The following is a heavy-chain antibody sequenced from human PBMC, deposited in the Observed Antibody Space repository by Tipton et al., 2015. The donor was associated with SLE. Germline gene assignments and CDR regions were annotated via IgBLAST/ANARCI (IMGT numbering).Heavy chain of an antibody. CDR1: GFTFSHYT. D-gene: IGHD1-26*01. CDR2: IYGRGDT. V-gene: IGHV3-23*03. CDR3: AKARWALLPYFDY. J-gene: IGHJ4*01. Sequence: GSLRLSCAASGFTFSHYTMTWVRQAPGKGLEWVSVIYGRGDTSYADSVKGRFTVSRDDSKNTLYLQMNSLRGEDTAVYYCAKARWALLPYFDYWGQGTLVTVSS.